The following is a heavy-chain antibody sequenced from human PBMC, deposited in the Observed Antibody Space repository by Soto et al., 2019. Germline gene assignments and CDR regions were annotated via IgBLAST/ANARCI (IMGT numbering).Heavy chain of an antibody. CDR1: GGSFSGYY. Sequence: SETLSLTCAVYGGSFSGYYWTWIRQPPGKGLEWIGEIDHSGSINYNPSLKSRVTVSVDTSKNQFSLKLSSVTAADTAVYYCARGGPGYYGSGSYYPRWGQGTLVTVSS. CDR2: IDHSGSI. D-gene: IGHD3-10*01. V-gene: IGHV4-34*01. CDR3: ARGGPGYYGSGSYYPR. J-gene: IGHJ4*02.